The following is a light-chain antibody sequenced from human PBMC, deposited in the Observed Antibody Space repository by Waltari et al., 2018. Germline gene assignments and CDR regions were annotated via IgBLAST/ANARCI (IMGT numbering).Light chain of an antibody. CDR3: QVWDSDSDHVL. CDR2: DDT. J-gene: IGLJ2*01. Sequence: SVVLSQPPSVSAAPGQTATISCAKNNIEKTYVQWYQQRPGQATELVVYDDTDRTARIPERFSGSSSGNTATLTISRVEAGDEADYYCQVWDSDSDHVLFGGGTRLTVL. CDR1: NIEKTY. V-gene: IGLV3-21*02.